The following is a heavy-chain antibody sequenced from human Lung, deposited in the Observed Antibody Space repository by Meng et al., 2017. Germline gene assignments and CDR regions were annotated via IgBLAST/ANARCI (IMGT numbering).Heavy chain of an antibody. CDR2: TAATDGGT. D-gene: IGHD2-8*02. Sequence: EGQLLESGGGLVQPGGSLRLSCAASGCPFSNYAMSWVRQAPEKGLEWVSATAATDGGTYHAASVRGRFTISRDNSKNTLSLQMNSLRADDTAIYYCARGTRVSCTGVICYPFDFWGQGTLVTVSS. CDR3: ARGTRVSCTGVICYPFDF. J-gene: IGHJ4*02. CDR1: GCPFSNYA. V-gene: IGHV3-23*01.